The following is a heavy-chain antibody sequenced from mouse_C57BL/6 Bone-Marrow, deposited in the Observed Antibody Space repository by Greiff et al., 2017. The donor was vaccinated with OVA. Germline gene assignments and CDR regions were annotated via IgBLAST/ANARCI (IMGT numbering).Heavy chain of an antibody. Sequence: QVQLQQSGAELVKPGASVKLSCKASGYTFTSYWLHWVKQRPGQGLEWIGMIHPNSGSTNYNEKFKSKATLTVDKSSSTAYRQHSSLASEDSAVYYCAGAGSSTPYYFDYWGQGTTLTVSS. D-gene: IGHD1-1*01. J-gene: IGHJ2*01. CDR3: AGAGSSTPYYFDY. CDR1: GYTFTSYW. V-gene: IGHV1-64*01. CDR2: IHPNSGST.